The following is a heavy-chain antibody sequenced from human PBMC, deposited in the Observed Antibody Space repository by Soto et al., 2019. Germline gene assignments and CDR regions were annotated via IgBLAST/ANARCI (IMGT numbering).Heavy chain of an antibody. CDR3: AKDGYDYYGSGILFYYYYYMDV. J-gene: IGHJ6*03. CDR2: ISYDGSNK. D-gene: IGHD3-10*01. V-gene: IGHV3-30*18. CDR1: GFTFSSYG. Sequence: GGSLRLSCAASGFTFSSYGMHWVRQAPGKGLEWVAVISYDGSNKYYADSVKGRFTISRDNSKNTLYLQMNSLRAEDTAVYYCAKDGYDYYGSGILFYYYYYMDVWGKGTTVTVSS.